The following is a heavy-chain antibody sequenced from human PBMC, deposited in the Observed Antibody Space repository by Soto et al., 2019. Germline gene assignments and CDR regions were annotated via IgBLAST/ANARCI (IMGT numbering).Heavy chain of an antibody. CDR3: ARGTDRVAMTLNDY. D-gene: IGHD5-12*01. V-gene: IGHV3-21*01. J-gene: IGHJ4*02. CDR2: ISSSSSYI. CDR1: GFTFSSYS. Sequence: GGSLRLSCAASGFTFSSYSMNWVRQAPGKGLEWVSSISSSSSYIYYADSVKGRFTISRDNAKNSLYLQMNSLRAEDTAVYYWARGTDRVAMTLNDYWGKGTLVTVPS.